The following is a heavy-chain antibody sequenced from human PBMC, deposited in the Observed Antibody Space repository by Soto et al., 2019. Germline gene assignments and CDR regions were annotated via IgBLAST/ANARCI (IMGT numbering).Heavy chain of an antibody. CDR1: GGSFSGYY. J-gene: IGHJ6*02. D-gene: IGHD3-9*01. V-gene: IGHV4-34*01. Sequence: SETLSLTCTVYGGSFSGYYWSWIRQPPGKGLEWIGEINHSGSTNYNPSLKSRVTISVDTSKNQFSLKLSSVTAADTAVYYCARGRHILTGYYRDLNYGMDVWGQGTTVTVSS. CDR3: ARGRHILTGYYRDLNYGMDV. CDR2: INHSGST.